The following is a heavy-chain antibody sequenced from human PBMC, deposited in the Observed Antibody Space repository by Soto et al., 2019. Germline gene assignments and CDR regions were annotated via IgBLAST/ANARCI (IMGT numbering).Heavy chain of an antibody. V-gene: IGHV1-3*01. CDR2: INAGNGNT. D-gene: IGHD3-16*01. CDR3: ANALGLYYFDY. J-gene: IGHJ4*02. Sequence: ASVQVSCKASEYTFTIYVMHWLRQAPGQRLEWMGWINAGNGNTKYSQKFHGRVTITRDTSASTAYMELSSLRSEDTAVYYCANALGLYYFDYWGQGTLVTVSS. CDR1: EYTFTIYV.